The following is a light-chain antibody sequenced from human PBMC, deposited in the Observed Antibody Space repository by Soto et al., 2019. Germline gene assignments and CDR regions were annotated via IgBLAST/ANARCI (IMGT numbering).Light chain of an antibody. Sequence: QSALTQPPSVSGSPGQSITISCTGTSSDVGSYNRVSWYQQHPGTAPKLMIYEVSKRPSGVANRFSGSKSGNTASLTISGLQADDEEDYYCCTSDGSSSISVFGAGTKLTVL. J-gene: IGLJ2*01. V-gene: IGLV2-23*02. CDR1: SSDVGSYNR. CDR3: CTSDGSSSISV. CDR2: EVS.